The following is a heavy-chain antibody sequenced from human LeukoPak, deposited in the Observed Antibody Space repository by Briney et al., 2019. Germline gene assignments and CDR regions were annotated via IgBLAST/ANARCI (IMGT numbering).Heavy chain of an antibody. V-gene: IGHV3-23*01. CDR2: ISGRGDNT. CDR3: ATATPPYCSGGSCYLDY. Sequence: GGSLRLTCAASGFTFSNSAMAWVRQAPGKGLEWVSAISGRGDNTYYADSVKGRFTISRDNSKNTLYLQMNSLRAEDTAVYYCATATPPYCSGGSCYLDYWGQGTLVTVSS. D-gene: IGHD2-15*01. J-gene: IGHJ4*02. CDR1: GFTFSNSA.